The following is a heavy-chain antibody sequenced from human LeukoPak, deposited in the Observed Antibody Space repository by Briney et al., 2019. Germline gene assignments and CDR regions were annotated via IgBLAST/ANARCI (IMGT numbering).Heavy chain of an antibody. CDR2: TYYRSKWYN. V-gene: IGHV6-1*01. Sequence: SQTLSLTCVISGDSVSSNSAVWNWIRQFPSRGLEWLGRTYYRSKWYNDYAVSVKSRITINSDTSKNQFSLQLNSVTPEDTAVYYCARGGDGYNFYNWFDPWGQGTLVIVSS. J-gene: IGHJ5*02. CDR3: ARGGDGYNFYNWFDP. CDR1: GDSVSSNSAV. D-gene: IGHD5-24*01.